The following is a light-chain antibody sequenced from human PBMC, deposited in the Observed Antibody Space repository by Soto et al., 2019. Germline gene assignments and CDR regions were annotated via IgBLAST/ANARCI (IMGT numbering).Light chain of an antibody. Sequence: QSALIQPASVSGSPGQSITISCIGTSSDIGTYNLVSWYQHHPGKAPKLIIYEGSKRSSGYSNRFSGSQSGNTASLTISGLQAEDEADYYCCAYAGYSTFVFGTGTKVTVL. V-gene: IGLV2-23*01. J-gene: IGLJ1*01. CDR3: CAYAGYSTFV. CDR1: SSDIGTYNL. CDR2: EGS.